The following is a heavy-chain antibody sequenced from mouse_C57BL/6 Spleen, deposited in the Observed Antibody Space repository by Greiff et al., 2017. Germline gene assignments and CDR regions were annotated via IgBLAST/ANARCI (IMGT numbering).Heavy chain of an antibody. V-gene: IGHV14-4*01. CDR2: IDPENGDT. CDR1: GFNIKDDY. CDR3: TTRTTVVAMDY. D-gene: IGHD1-1*01. J-gene: IGHJ4*01. Sequence: EVKLLESGAELVRPGASVKLSCTASGFNIKDDYMHWVKQRPEQGLEWIGWIDPENGDTEYASKFQGKATITADTSSNTAYLQLSSLTSEDTAVYYCTTRTTVVAMDYWGQGTSVTVSS.